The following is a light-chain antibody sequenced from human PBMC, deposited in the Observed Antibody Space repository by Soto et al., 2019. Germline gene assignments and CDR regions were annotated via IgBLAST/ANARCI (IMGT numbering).Light chain of an antibody. J-gene: IGLJ3*02. CDR3: LLYMGGGISV. CDR2: STN. V-gene: IGLV8-61*01. Sequence: QAVVTQEPSFSVSPGRTVTLTCGLRSGSVSTNYYPSWYQQTPGQAPRTLVYSTNMRSSGVPDRFSGSILGNKAALTITGAQADDESHYYCLLYMGGGISVFGGGTKLTVL. CDR1: SGSVSTNYY.